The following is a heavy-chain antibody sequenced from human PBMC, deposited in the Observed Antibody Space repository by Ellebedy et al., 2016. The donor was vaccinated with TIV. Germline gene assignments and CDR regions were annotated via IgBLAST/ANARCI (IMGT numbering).Heavy chain of an antibody. D-gene: IGHD3-16*01. V-gene: IGHV4-59*01. CDR1: RGSMDSYY. CDR2: FYHGGKS. Sequence: MPSETLSLTCTVSRGSMDSYYWSWIRRSPGKGLEWIAYFYHGGKSNYNPTLQSRATISVDTSKSQFSLKVTSVKPADTAIYYCARALYGSFDYWGQGTLVTVSS. CDR3: ARALYGSFDY. J-gene: IGHJ4*02.